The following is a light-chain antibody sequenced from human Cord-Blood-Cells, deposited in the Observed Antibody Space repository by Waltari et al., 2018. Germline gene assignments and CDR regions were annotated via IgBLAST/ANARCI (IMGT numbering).Light chain of an antibody. J-gene: IGLJ2*01. V-gene: IGLV2-8*01. CDR3: SSYAGSNNVL. Sequence: QSALTHPPSASGSPGQSVPISCTGTSSDVGGYNYVSWYQQHPVKAPKLLIYEVSKRPSGVPDCVSGSKAASAASMTVAGRQAEDDADYYCSSYAGSNNVLFGGGTKLTVL. CDR2: EVS. CDR1: SSDVGGYNY.